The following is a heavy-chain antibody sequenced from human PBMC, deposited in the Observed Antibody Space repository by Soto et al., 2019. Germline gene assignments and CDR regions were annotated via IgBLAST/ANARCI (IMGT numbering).Heavy chain of an antibody. Sequence: GGSLRLSCAASGFTFGSYAMSWFRQAPGKGLEWIGYSSNSGSFTRYADSVKGRFSISRDNAKSSLYLQISSLRGDDTATYYCVKSGDNYNLLDYWGQGTPVTVSS. CDR2: SSNSGSFT. D-gene: IGHD1-1*01. CDR1: GFTFGSYA. J-gene: IGHJ4*02. V-gene: IGHV3-11*06. CDR3: VKSGDNYNLLDY.